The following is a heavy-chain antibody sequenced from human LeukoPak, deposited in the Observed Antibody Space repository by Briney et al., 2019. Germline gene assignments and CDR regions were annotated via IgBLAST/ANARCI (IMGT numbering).Heavy chain of an antibody. CDR1: GYTFTSYY. D-gene: IGHD4-23*01. Sequence: ATVKVSCKASGYTFTSYYMHWVRQAPGQGLEWMGIINPSGGSTSYAQKFQGRVTMTRDTSTSTVYMELSSLRSEDTAVYYCARDPPYGGNSPYFDYWGQGTLVTVSS. V-gene: IGHV1-46*01. CDR2: INPSGGST. J-gene: IGHJ4*02. CDR3: ARDPPYGGNSPYFDY.